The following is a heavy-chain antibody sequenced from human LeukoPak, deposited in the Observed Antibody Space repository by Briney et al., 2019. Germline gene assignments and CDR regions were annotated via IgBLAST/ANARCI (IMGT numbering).Heavy chain of an antibody. J-gene: IGHJ4*02. CDR1: GDSISSSRYY. Sequence: SETLSLTCTVSGDSISSSRYYWAWIRQPPGKGLEWIGSIYFSGTTYFNPSLQSRVTISVDTSKNQFSLKLSSVTAADTAVYYCALGGGSRVFDYWGQGTLVTVSS. D-gene: IGHD6-13*01. CDR3: ALGGGSRVFDY. V-gene: IGHV4-39*07. CDR2: IYFSGTT.